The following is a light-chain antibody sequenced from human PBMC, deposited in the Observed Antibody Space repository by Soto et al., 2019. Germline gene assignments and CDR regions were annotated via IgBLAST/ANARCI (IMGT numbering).Light chain of an antibody. Sequence: LSQPASLSRSPGQPITIYCTGTSSDNVAYENVSWFQKNPGKSPKLTSSEVNKRPSGVSNRFSRSKSGNTAYLTISRLQVEDEAEYYSVSFTTTGTHVFGTGTKVTVL. J-gene: IGLJ1*01. CDR3: VSFTTTGTHV. CDR1: SSDNVAYEN. CDR2: EVN. V-gene: IGLV2-14*01.